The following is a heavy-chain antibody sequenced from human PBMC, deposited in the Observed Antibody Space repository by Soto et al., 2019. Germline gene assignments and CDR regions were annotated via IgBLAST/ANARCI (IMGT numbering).Heavy chain of an antibody. CDR1: GYIFTTYW. CDR3: ARPFDTSGWYDH. CDR2: IYPGDSDT. J-gene: IGHJ5*02. V-gene: IGHV5-51*01. Sequence: GESLKISCNGSGYIFTTYWIAWVRQMPGKGLECMGIIYPGDSDTRYSPSFQGQVTISADKSINTAYLQWSSLKASDSAIYYCARPFDTSGWYDHWGQGTLVTVSS. D-gene: IGHD6-19*01.